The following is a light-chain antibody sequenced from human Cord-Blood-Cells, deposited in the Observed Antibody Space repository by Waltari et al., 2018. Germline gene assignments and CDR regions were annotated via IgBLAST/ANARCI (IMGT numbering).Light chain of an antibody. CDR1: SSDVGGSYH. J-gene: IGLJ1*01. V-gene: IGLV2-14*01. Sequence: QSALTHPASVSGSPGQSITIPCTGTSSDVGGSYHVSWYQQHPGKAPKLMIYDVSKRPSGVSNRFSGSKSGNTASLTISGLQAEDEADYYCSSYTSSSLYVFGTGTKVTVL. CDR3: SSYTSSSLYV. CDR2: DVS.